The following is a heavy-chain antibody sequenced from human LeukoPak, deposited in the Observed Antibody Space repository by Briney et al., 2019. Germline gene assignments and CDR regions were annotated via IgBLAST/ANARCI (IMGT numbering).Heavy chain of an antibody. V-gene: IGHV4-39*01. CDR3: ARGHKTTVTTYFDY. CDR1: GDSITSGAYS. Sequence: SETLSLTCTVSGDSITSGAYSWGWIRQPPGKGLEWIGNIFPSGTRYYTPSLRSRVTMSVDTSKNQFSLKLSSVTAADTAVYYCARGHKTTVTTYFDYWGQGTLVTVSS. CDR2: IFPSGTR. J-gene: IGHJ4*02. D-gene: IGHD4-17*01.